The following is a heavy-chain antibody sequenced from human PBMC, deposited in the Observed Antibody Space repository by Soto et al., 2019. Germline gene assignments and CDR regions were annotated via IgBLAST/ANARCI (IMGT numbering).Heavy chain of an antibody. CDR3: ARGRSNQYESSPPPKFDP. Sequence: EVQLVESGGGLEQPGGSLRLSCAASGFTFSTYDMHWVRQATGKGLEWVSAIGTIRDTYYLDSVKGRFTISRENAKNSVYLQMNSLRAGHTAVYYCARGRSNQYESSPPPKFDPWGRGTLVTVSS. CDR1: GFTFSTYD. D-gene: IGHD2-8*01. J-gene: IGHJ5*02. CDR2: IGTIRDT. V-gene: IGHV3-13*01.